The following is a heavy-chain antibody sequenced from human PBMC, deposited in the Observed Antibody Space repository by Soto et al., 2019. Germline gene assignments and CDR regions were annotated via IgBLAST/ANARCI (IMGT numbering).Heavy chain of an antibody. V-gene: IGHV4-59*12. CDR1: GASISSYY. CDR2: VHCSGST. D-gene: IGHD3-10*01. J-gene: IGHJ4*02. Sequence: QVQLQESGPGLVKPSETLSLTCTVSGASISSYYWSWIRQSPQKGLECIGYVHCSGSTNYRPSLKSRVTMSVDRAKNQFSLKLTSVTAADTAVYYCARDNGSGSYRGTYVDWGQGILVTVSS. CDR3: ARDNGSGSYRGTYVD.